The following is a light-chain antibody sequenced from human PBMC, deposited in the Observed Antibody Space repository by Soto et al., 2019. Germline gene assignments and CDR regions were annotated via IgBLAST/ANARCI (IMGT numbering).Light chain of an antibody. CDR3: CSYAGSSTWV. CDR2: EGS. CDR1: SSDVGSYNL. Sequence: QSALTQPASVSGSPGQSITISCTGTSSDVGSYNLVSWYQQHPGKAPKLMIYEGSKRPSGVSNRFSGSKSGNTASLTSSGLHAEEEADYYCCSYAGSSTWVFGGGTKLTVL. V-gene: IGLV2-23*01. J-gene: IGLJ3*02.